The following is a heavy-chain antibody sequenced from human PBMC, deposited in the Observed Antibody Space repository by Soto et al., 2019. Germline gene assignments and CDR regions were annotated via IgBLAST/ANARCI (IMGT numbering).Heavy chain of an antibody. Sequence: PSETLSLTCTVSGGSISSYYWSWIRQPPGKALEWIGHTYHSGNPYYNPSLKSRVTMSVDTSKNQFSLKVSSVTAADTALYYCARQGFGQLHGLVDVWGPGTTVTVSS. CDR2: TYHSGNP. CDR1: GGSISSYY. V-gene: IGHV4-59*04. D-gene: IGHD3-10*01. J-gene: IGHJ6*02. CDR3: ARQGFGQLHGLVDV.